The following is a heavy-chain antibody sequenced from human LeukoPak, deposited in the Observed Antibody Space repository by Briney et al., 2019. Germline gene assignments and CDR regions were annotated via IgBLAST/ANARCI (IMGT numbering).Heavy chain of an antibody. CDR1: GFTFNNYA. J-gene: IGHJ4*02. Sequence: GASLRLSCAASGFTFNNYAMSWVRQAPGKGLEWVSFILADSGGTTHYPESVRGRVTTSRDNSKNTVYLQMNSLRVEDTAIYYCVRNDILTGHTNWYLEYWGQGTLVTVSS. D-gene: IGHD3-9*01. V-gene: IGHV3-23*01. CDR2: ILADSGGTT. CDR3: VRNDILTGHTNWYLEY.